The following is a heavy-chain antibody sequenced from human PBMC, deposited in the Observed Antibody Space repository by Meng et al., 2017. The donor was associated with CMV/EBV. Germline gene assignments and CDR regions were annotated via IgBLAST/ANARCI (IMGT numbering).Heavy chain of an antibody. CDR2: ISPDGTLT. CDR1: GFTFSPFW. CDR3: ATTSGSSY. D-gene: IGHD6-6*01. J-gene: IGHJ4*02. V-gene: IGHV3-7*01. Sequence: GGSLRLSCGSYGFTFSPFWMSWFRRAPGKGLEWVAQISPDGTLTYYVDSVRGRFTISRDNTENSIYLHMSTLRAEDTAVYYCATTSGSSYWGQGAQVTVSS.